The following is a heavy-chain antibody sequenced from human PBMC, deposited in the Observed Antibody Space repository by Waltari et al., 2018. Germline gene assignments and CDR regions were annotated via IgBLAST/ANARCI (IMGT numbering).Heavy chain of an antibody. D-gene: IGHD3-10*01. J-gene: IGHJ4*02. CDR1: GFIFSNYA. V-gene: IGHV3-33*01. Sequence: QVQLAESGGGVVQPERSLRVSCEASGFIFSNYAMHWVRQAPGKGLEWLAVIWYDGNYKVYADSVKGRFTISRDNAKNTLYLQMNSLRAEDTAVYYCARGLWFGELSFPQTVSFFDYWGQGTLVTVSS. CDR3: ARGLWFGELSFPQTVSFFDY. CDR2: IWYDGNYK.